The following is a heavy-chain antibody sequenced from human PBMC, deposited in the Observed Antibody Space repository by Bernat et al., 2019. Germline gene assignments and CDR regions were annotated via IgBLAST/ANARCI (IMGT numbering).Heavy chain of an antibody. Sequence: QLQLQESGPGLVKPSETLSLTCTVSGGSISSSSYYWGWIRQPPGKGLEWIGSIYYSGSTYYNPSLKSRVTISVDTSKNQFSLKLSSVTAADTAVYYCARRYSSGRYCSGGSCYSTANNWFDPWGQGTLVTVSS. CDR2: IYYSGST. D-gene: IGHD2-15*01. V-gene: IGHV4-39*01. CDR3: ARRYSSGRYCSGGSCYSTANNWFDP. J-gene: IGHJ5*02. CDR1: GGSISSSSYY.